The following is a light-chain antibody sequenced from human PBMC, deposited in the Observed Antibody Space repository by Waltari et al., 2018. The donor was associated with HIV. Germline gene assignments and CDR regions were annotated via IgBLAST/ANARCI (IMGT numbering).Light chain of an antibody. CDR1: SSYAGGYHY. CDR2: EVS. CDR3: SSYAGSNLVV. J-gene: IGLJ2*01. V-gene: IGLV2-8*01. Sequence: QSALTQPPSASGSPGQSVTISCTGTSSYAGGYHYVSWYQQPPGKAPKLMIYEVSKRPSGVPDRFSGSKSGNTASLTVSGLQAEDEADYYCSSYAGSNLVVFGGGTKLTVL.